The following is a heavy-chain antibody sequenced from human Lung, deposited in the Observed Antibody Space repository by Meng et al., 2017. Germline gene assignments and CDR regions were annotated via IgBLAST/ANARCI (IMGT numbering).Heavy chain of an antibody. CDR1: GYTFTNYA. V-gene: IGHV1-3*01. J-gene: IGHJ4*02. CDR3: ARSKSIAAAGGY. D-gene: IGHD6-13*01. Sequence: QVQLVQSGAEVKKSVASVKVFCKASGYTFTNYAMHWVRQAPGQRLEWMGWINAGNGNTKYSQKFQGRVTITRDTSASTAYMELSSLRSEDTAVYYCARSKSIAAAGGYWGQGTLVTVSS. CDR2: INAGNGNT.